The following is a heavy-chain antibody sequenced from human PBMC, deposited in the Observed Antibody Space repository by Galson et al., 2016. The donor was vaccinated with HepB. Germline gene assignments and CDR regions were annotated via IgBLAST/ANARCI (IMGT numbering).Heavy chain of an antibody. CDR2: IIPTFGTR. CDR1: GDKFETYA. D-gene: IGHD6-13*01. J-gene: IGHJ3*02. V-gene: IGHV1-69*13. CDR3: ARDWRSWYSEVGIAFDI. Sequence: SVKVSCKASGDKFETYAISWVRQAPGQGLEWMGGIIPTFGTRNYAQKFQGRVTITADVAADELTSTVYMDLSSLRSEDTAVYYCARDWRSWYSEVGIAFDIWGQGTMVTVSS.